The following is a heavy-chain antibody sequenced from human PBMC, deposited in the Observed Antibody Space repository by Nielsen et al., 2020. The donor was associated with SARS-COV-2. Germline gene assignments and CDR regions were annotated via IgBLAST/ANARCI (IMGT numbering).Heavy chain of an antibody. V-gene: IGHV3-13*01. CDR3: ARAPPSGYHYDFSGYYGSLDY. Sequence: GSLSLSCEASGFTFSSYDMHWVRQPTGKGLEWVSTISTAGDTFYPGSVKGRFTISRENAKNSLYLQMNSLRAGDTAVYYCARAPPSGYHYDFSGYYGSLDYWGQGTLVSVSS. J-gene: IGHJ4*02. D-gene: IGHD3-22*01. CDR1: GFTFSSYD. CDR2: ISTAGDT.